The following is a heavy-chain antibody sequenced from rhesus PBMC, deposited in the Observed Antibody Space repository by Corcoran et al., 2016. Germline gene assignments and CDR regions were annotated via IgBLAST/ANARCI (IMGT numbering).Heavy chain of an antibody. J-gene: IGHJ5-1*01. V-gene: IGHV3S32*01. CDR3: TRFDV. CDR1: GFPAGTSA. Sequence: EVRLVESGGGLAQPGGSLGSACAASGFPAGTSAIHWVGLAPGKGLGWVAVLSAYGTNKYYAGSVKDRFTISRDNSNSMVYLQMHNLKLEDTAVYYCTRFDVWGPGVLVIVSS. CDR2: LSAYGTNK.